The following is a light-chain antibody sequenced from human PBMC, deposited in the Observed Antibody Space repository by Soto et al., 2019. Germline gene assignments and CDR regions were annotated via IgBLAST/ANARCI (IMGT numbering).Light chain of an antibody. J-gene: IGLJ1*01. CDR1: SSDIGSYNY. CDR3: ILYRGSDTSYV. Sequence: QSVLTQPASVSGSPGQSITISCTGTSSDIGSYNYVAWYQQFPGKTPKLIIYEVRNRPSGVSFRFSGSKSGNTASLTISGLQAEDEADYYFILYRGSDTSYVFGTGTKV. V-gene: IGLV2-14*01. CDR2: EVR.